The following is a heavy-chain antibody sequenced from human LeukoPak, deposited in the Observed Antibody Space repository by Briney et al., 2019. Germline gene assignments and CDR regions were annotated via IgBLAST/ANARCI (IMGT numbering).Heavy chain of an antibody. V-gene: IGHV4-39*07. Sequence: SETLSLTCTVSGGSISSSSYYWGWIRQPPGKGLEWIGSIYYSGSTYYNPSLKSRVTISVDTSKNQFSLKVSSVTAADTAVYYCARDRWLGYWGQGTLVTVSS. CDR1: GGSISSSSYY. J-gene: IGHJ4*02. D-gene: IGHD5-18*01. CDR3: ARDRWLGY. CDR2: IYYSGST.